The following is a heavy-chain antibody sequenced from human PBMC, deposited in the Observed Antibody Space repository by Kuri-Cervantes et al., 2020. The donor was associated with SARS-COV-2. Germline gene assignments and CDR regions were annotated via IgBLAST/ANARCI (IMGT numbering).Heavy chain of an antibody. CDR1: GFTFSNAW. V-gene: IGHV3-21*01. CDR2: ISSSSNYM. Sequence: GESLKISCAASGFTFSNAWMNWVRQAPGKGLEWVSSISSSSNYMYFADSVKGRFTCSRDNARNSMYLQMNSLRADDTAVYYCARGGRDGYNFPYWGQGSLVTVSS. D-gene: IGHD5-24*01. J-gene: IGHJ4*02. CDR3: ARGGRDGYNFPY.